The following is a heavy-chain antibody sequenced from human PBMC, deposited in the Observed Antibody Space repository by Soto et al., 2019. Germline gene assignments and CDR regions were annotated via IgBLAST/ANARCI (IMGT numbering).Heavy chain of an antibody. V-gene: IGHV3-23*01. Sequence: GGSLRLCCAASGVTFNIFAMGWVRQAPGQGLEWVSGISGSGESTYFADSVKGRFTISRDDSKNTVHLQLNSLKAEDTAVYYCAKDGGITMFRGRARGFDIWGPGTMVTVSS. CDR1: GVTFNIFA. D-gene: IGHD3-10*01. CDR3: AKDGGITMFRGRARGFDI. CDR2: ISGSGEST. J-gene: IGHJ3*02.